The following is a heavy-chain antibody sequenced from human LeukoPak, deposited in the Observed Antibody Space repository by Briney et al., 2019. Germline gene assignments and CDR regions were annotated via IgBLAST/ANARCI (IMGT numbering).Heavy chain of an antibody. J-gene: IGHJ5*02. D-gene: IGHD3-3*01. CDR3: ARGNYDFWSGYSNPTNWFDP. CDR1: GGSISSYY. CDR2: IYYSGST. V-gene: IGHV4-59*01. Sequence: PSETLSLTCTVSGGSISSYYWSWIRQPPGKGLEWIGYIYYSGSTNYTPSLKSRVTISVDTSKNQFSLKLSSVTAADTAVYYCARGNYDFWSGYSNPTNWFDPWGQGTLVTVSS.